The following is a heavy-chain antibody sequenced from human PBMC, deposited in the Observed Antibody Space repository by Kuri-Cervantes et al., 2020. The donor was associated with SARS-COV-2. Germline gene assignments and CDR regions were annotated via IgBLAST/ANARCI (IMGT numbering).Heavy chain of an antibody. V-gene: IGHV1-2*02. J-gene: IGHJ5*02. Sequence: ASVKVSCKASGYTLTSYGISWVRQAPGQGLEWMGWINPNSGGTNYAQKFQGRVTMTRDTSISTAYMELSRLRSDDAAVYYCATSPPHCSSTSCTPNWFDPWGQGTLVTVSS. D-gene: IGHD2-2*01. CDR1: GYTLTSYG. CDR2: INPNSGGT. CDR3: ATSPPHCSSTSCTPNWFDP.